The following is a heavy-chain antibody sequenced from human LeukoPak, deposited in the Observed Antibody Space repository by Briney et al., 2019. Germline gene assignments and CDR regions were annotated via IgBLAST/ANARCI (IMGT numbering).Heavy chain of an antibody. D-gene: IGHD1-20*01. V-gene: IGHV3-15*07. CDR3: STLTSRGLSDS. J-gene: IGHJ4*02. CDR1: GFTFTNAW. Sequence: PGGSLRLSCAASGFTFTNAWMNWVRQAPGKGLEWVGRIKSKADGETVDYAAPVKGRFTFSRDDSKNMLYLQMNSLKSEDTAVYYCSTLTSRGLSDSWGQGTLVTVSS. CDR2: IKSKADGETV.